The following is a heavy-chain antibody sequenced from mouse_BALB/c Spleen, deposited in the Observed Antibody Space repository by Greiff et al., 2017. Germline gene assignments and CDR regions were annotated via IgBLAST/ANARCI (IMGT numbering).Heavy chain of an antibody. CDR3: ARGGLLRDYYAMDY. CDR2: INPSNGRT. CDR1: GYTFTSYW. Sequence: QVQLQQPGAELVKPGASVKLSCKASGYTFTSYWMHWVKQRPGQGLEWIGEINPSNGRTNYNEKFKSKATLTVDKSSSTAYMQLSSLTSEDSAVYYCARGGLLRDYYAMDYWGQGTSVTVSS. D-gene: IGHD1-1*01. V-gene: IGHV1S81*02. J-gene: IGHJ4*01.